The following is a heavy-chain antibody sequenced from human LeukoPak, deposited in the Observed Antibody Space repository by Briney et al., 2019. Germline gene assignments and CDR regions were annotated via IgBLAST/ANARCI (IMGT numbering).Heavy chain of an antibody. D-gene: IGHD1-7*01. Sequence: GGSLRLFCSASGFTFSHSYMHWVLQAPGEGVVWVSRIDIDGKTVYAGPVKGRFTFSRDNAKGTLYLEMNSLRAEDTAVYYCARDMNYNLDYWGPGTLVTVSP. CDR2: IDIDGKT. J-gene: IGHJ4*02. CDR1: GFTFSHSY. CDR3: ARDMNYNLDY. V-gene: IGHV3-74*01.